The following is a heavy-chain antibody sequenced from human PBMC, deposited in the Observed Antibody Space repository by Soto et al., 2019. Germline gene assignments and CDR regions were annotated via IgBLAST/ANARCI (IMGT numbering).Heavy chain of an antibody. CDR2: MNPNSGNT. CDR1: GYTFTSYD. Sequence: GASVKVSCKASGYTFTSYDINWVRQATGQGLEWMGWMNPNSGNTGYAQKFQGRVTMTRNTSISTAYMELSSLRSEDTAVYYCARENSRGGYDILTGPTDYYYYYMDVWGKGTTVTVSS. D-gene: IGHD3-9*01. CDR3: ARENSRGGYDILTGPTDYYYYYMDV. V-gene: IGHV1-8*01. J-gene: IGHJ6*03.